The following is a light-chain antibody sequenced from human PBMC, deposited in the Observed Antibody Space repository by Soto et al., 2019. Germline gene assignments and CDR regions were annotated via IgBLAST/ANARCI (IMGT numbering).Light chain of an antibody. CDR1: QGIGSN. CDR2: DAS. CDR3: QQFSSLPVT. V-gene: IGKV1-13*02. J-gene: IGKJ4*01. Sequence: AIQLTQSPSSLSASVGDRVTITCRASQGIGSNLAWYHHKPGKAPKVLIYDASSLESVVPSRFSGSRSGTDFTLTFSSLQPEDFATDYCQQFSSLPVTFGGGTKVEI.